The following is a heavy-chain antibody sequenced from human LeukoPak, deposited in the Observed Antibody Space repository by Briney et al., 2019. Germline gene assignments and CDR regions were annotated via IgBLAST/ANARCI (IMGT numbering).Heavy chain of an antibody. CDR3: ARDPPSSSWGIFDY. V-gene: IGHV3-20*04. CDR1: GLTFSSYE. D-gene: IGHD6-13*01. CDR2: INWNGGST. Sequence: PGGSLRLSCAASGLTFSSYEVNWVRHAPGKGLEWVSGINWNGGSTGYADSVKGRFTISRDNAKNSLYLQMNSLRAEDTALYYCARDPPSSSWGIFDYWGQGTLVTVSS. J-gene: IGHJ4*02.